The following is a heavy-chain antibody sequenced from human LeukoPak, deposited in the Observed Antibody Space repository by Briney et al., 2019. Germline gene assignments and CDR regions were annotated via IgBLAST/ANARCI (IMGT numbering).Heavy chain of an antibody. D-gene: IGHD5-18*01. Sequence: GGSLRLSCAASGFTFSSYGMHWVRQAPGKGLEWVAVISYDGSSKDYADSVKGRFTISRDNSKNSLYLQMNSLRAEDTGVYYCAIVRGVYSYGHPYYFDYWGQGTLVTVSS. J-gene: IGHJ4*02. CDR3: AIVRGVYSYGHPYYFDY. CDR2: ISYDGSSK. V-gene: IGHV3-30*03. CDR1: GFTFSSYG.